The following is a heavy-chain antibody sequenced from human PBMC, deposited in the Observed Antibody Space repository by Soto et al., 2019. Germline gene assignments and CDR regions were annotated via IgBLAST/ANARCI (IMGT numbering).Heavy chain of an antibody. CDR2: IYDSGCT. D-gene: IGHD3-10*01. Sequence: QVQLQESGPGLVKPSETLSLTCTVSGGSISSYYWSWIRQPPGKGLEWIGYIYDSGCTNYNPSLKSRVTISVDTSKNQFSLKLSSVPAADTALYYCARDYDYYGAGSYPSHDGMDVWVEGTTVTVSS. J-gene: IGHJ6*04. CDR3: ARDYDYYGAGSYPSHDGMDV. V-gene: IGHV4-59*01. CDR1: GGSISSYY.